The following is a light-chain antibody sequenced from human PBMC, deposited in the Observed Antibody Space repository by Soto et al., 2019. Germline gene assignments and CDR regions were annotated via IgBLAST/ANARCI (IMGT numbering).Light chain of an antibody. J-gene: IGKJ4*01. V-gene: IGKV3-11*01. CDR2: DAS. CDR3: QQFSSYPLT. Sequence: EIVLTQSPATLSLSPGERATLSCRASQSVSSYLAWYQQKPGQAPRLLIYDASNRATGIPARFSGSGSGTDFTLTISRLEPEDLGVYYCQQFSSYPLTFGGGTKVDIK. CDR1: QSVSSY.